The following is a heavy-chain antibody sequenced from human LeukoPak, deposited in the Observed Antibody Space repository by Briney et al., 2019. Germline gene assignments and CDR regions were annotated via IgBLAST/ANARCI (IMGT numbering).Heavy chain of an antibody. CDR2: IYYSGST. CDR3: ARAYCVGDCNVLHIYFDN. J-gene: IGHJ4*02. V-gene: IGHV4-39*07. D-gene: IGHD2-21*02. Sequence: SETLSLTCTVSGGSISSSSYYWGWIRQPPGKGLEWIGSIYYSGSTYYNPSLKSRVTISVDTSKNQFSLKLRSVMAADTAVYYCARAYCVGDCNVLHIYFDNWGQGTLVTVSS. CDR1: GGSISSSSYY.